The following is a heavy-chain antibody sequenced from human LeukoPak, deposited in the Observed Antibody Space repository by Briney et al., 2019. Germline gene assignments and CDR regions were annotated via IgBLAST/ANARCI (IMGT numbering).Heavy chain of an antibody. Sequence: GASVKVSCKVSGYILTELSMHWVRQAPGKGLEWMGGFDPEDGETIYAQKFQGRVTMTEDTSTDTAYMELSSLRSEDTAVYYCATQGNKQPKNYGMDVWGQGTTVTVSS. V-gene: IGHV1-24*01. CDR2: FDPEDGET. CDR3: ATQGNKQPKNYGMDV. J-gene: IGHJ6*02. D-gene: IGHD2/OR15-2a*01. CDR1: GYILTELS.